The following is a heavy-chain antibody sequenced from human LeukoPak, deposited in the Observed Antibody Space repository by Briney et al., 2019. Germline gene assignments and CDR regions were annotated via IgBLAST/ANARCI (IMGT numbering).Heavy chain of an antibody. CDR1: GFTFSSYA. CDR3: ARAAWAAAGMVDFQQ. D-gene: IGHD6-13*01. J-gene: IGHJ1*01. V-gene: IGHV3-30-3*01. Sequence: PGGSLRLSCAASGFTFSSYAMHWVRQAPGKGLEWVAVISYDGSNKYYADSVKGRFTISRDNSKNTLYLQMNSLRAEDTAVYYCARAAWAAAGMVDFQQWGQGTLVTVSS. CDR2: ISYDGSNK.